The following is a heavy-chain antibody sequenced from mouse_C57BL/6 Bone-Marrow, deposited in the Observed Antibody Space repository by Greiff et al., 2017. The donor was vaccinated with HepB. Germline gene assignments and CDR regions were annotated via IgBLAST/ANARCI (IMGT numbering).Heavy chain of an antibody. CDR1: GYTFPGYW. CDR2: ILPGSGST. V-gene: IGHV1-9*01. CDR3: ARGATVVARDDY. D-gene: IGHD1-1*01. J-gene: IGHJ2*01. Sequence: VQLQQSGAELMKPGDSVKLSCTATGYTFPGYWIAWVKQRPGHGLEWIGEILPGSGSTNYNEKFKGKATITADTSSNTAYMQLSSLTTEDSAIYYCARGATVVARDDYWGQGTTRTVSS.